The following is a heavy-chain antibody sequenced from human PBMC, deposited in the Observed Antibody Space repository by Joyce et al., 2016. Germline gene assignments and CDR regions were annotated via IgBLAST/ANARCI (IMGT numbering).Heavy chain of an antibody. D-gene: IGHD3-22*01. CDR1: GFTFRTYG. CDR2: LSSVGSDS. CDR3: FGDSTGYYPFVF. J-gene: IGHJ4*01. V-gene: IGHV3-30*03. Sequence: QVQLVESGGGVVQPGGSVRLSCAASGFTFRTYGMHWVRQAPGAGREWVAALSSVGSDSYYIDSVKGRFTISRDNSKTTLYLQMNSLRAEDTAVYYCFGDSTGYYPFVFWGQGTLVSVYS.